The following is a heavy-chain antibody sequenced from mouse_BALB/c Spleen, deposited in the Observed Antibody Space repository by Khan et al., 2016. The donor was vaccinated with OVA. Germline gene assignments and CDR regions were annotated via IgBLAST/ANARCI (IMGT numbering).Heavy chain of an antibody. CDR2: IWSDGST. D-gene: IGHD2-10*01. Sequence: QVQLKESGPGLVAPSQSLSITCTISGFSLTNYVVHWVRQPPGKGLEWLVVIWSDGSTTYNSALKSRLSISKDNSKSQVFLKINSLQTDDTAMYFCARQPYYHYNIMDYWGQGTSVTVSS. CDR1: GFSLTNYV. V-gene: IGHV2-6-1*01. J-gene: IGHJ4*01. CDR3: ARQPYYHYNIMDY.